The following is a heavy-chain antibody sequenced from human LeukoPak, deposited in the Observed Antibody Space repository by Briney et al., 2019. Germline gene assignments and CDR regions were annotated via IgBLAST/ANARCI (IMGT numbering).Heavy chain of an antibody. D-gene: IGHD6-13*01. CDR3: ATELRIAAAGFDAFDI. CDR1: GFTFTSYV. CDR2: ISFDGSNK. Sequence: GGSLRLSCVASGFTFTSYVMHWVRQAPGKGLEWVALISFDGSNKYYVESVKGRFTTPRDNSKNTLFLQMNSLRAEDSAVYYCATELRIAAAGFDAFDIWGQGTMVTVSS. J-gene: IGHJ3*02. V-gene: IGHV3-30*03.